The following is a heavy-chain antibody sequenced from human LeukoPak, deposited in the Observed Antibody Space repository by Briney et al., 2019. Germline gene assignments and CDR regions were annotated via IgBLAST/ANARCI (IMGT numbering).Heavy chain of an antibody. CDR1: GYTFTSYH. D-gene: IGHD2-8*01. Sequence: ASVKVSCKASGYTFTSYHMYWVGQAPGQGLEWMGKINLSGGSTTYAQKFQGRVTMTRDTSTSTVYMELSSLRSEDTAVYYCARDYVDDIPMIKDYWGQGTLVTVSS. V-gene: IGHV1-46*01. J-gene: IGHJ4*02. CDR3: ARDYVDDIPMIKDY. CDR2: INLSGGST.